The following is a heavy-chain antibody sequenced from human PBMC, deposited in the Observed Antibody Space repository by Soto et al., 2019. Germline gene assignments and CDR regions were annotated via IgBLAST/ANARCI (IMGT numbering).Heavy chain of an antibody. Sequence: PGEALKISCKGSGYSFTSSWIVWVRQMPGKSMGLMGIISPGDSDPRYRPSFQGQVPLPPEKSIRPAYRQWSGLKASDTALYYCASSSPSFLGDDYYGMDVWGQWTTVTVSS. V-gene: IGHV5-51*01. CDR3: ASSSPSFLGDDYYGMDV. CDR2: ISPGDSDP. J-gene: IGHJ6*02. D-gene: IGHD6-6*01. CDR1: GYSFTSSW.